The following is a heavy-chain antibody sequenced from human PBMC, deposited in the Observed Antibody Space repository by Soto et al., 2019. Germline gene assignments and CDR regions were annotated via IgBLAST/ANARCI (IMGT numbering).Heavy chain of an antibody. CDR3: ARESEDLTSNFDY. CDR1: GFTFTRFS. Sequence: GGSLRLSCAASGFTFTRFSMNWVRQAPGKGLEWVSSISSTTNYIYYGDSMKGRFTISRDNAKNSLYLEMNSLRAEDAAVYYCARESEDLTSNFDYWGQGTLVTVSS. CDR2: ISSTTNYI. J-gene: IGHJ4*02. V-gene: IGHV3-21*06.